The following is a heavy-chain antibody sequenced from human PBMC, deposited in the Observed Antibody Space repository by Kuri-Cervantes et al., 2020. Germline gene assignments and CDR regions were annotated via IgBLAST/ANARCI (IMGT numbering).Heavy chain of an antibody. CDR1: GGSISSHY. Sequence: GSLRLSCTVSGGSISSHYWNWIRQPPGKGLEWIGDISYSGSTYYKPSLKSRVTISVDTSKNQFSLRLSSVTAADTAVYYCARGGHGSYWYPLDYWGQGTLVTVSS. J-gene: IGHJ4*02. CDR2: ISYSGST. V-gene: IGHV4-59*11. D-gene: IGHD6-13*01. CDR3: ARGGHGSYWYPLDY.